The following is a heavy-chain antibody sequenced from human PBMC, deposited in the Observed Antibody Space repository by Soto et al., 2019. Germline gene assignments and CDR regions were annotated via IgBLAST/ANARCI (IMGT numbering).Heavy chain of an antibody. J-gene: IGHJ4*02. Sequence: GASVKVSCKASGGTFSSYTISWVRQAPGQGLERMGRIIPILGIANYAQKFQGRVTITADKSTSTAYMELSSLRSEDTVVYYCARGGGGPVHDLDYWGQGTLVTVSS. CDR2: IIPILGIA. V-gene: IGHV1-69*02. D-gene: IGHD3-3*01. CDR3: ARGGGGPVHDLDY. CDR1: GGTFSSYT.